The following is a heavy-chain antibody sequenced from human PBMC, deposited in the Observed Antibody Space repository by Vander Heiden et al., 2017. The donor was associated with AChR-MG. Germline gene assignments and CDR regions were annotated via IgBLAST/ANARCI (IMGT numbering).Heavy chain of an antibody. V-gene: IGHV3-21*01. J-gene: IGHJ3*02. Sequence: EVQLVESGGGLVKPGGSLKLSCAASGFSFDTYTMNCVRQAPGKGLEWVSSITSGSANIYYAASVKGRFTISRDNAKNSLFLLMNSLRAEDTAVYYCARTNNDAFDIWGQGTIVTVSS. CDR1: GFSFDTYT. CDR3: ARTNNDAFDI. CDR2: ITSGSANI.